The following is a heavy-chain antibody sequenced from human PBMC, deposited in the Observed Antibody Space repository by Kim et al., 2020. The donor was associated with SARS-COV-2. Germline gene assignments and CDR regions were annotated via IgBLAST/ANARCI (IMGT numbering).Heavy chain of an antibody. CDR2: DGREK. V-gene: IGHV3-7*01. J-gene: IGHJ4*02. Sequence: DGREKYYVDYVKGRFTNTRDNAKNSLYLQMNRLRAEDTAVYYCARDPLDYWGQGTLVTVSS. CDR3: ARDPLDY.